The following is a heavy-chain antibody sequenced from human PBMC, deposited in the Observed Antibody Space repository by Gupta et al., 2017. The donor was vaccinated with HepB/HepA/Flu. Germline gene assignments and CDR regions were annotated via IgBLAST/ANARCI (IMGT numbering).Heavy chain of an antibody. Sequence: QVHLQESGPGLVKPSQTLSLTCTVSGGSISSNDYYWSWIRQTPGKGLEWIGYIYFSGSTYYNPPLPSLKGRLTISVDTSTSHFFMELPSVTAADTAVYYCARGADGGAFDDGGLGTLVTVSS. CDR2: IYFSGST. J-gene: IGHJ4*02. D-gene: IGHD4-23*01. CDR1: GGSISSNDYY. CDR3: ARGADGGAFDD. V-gene: IGHV4-30-4*01.